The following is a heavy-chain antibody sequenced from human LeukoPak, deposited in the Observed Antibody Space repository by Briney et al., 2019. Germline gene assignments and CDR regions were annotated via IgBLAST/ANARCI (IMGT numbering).Heavy chain of an antibody. Sequence: GGSLRLSCAASGFTVSSYTMSWVRQAPGKGLEWVSAISGSGGSTYYADSVKGRFTISRDNSKNTLYLQMSSLRAEDTAVYYCAKDAIAAAGYFDYWGQGTLVTVSS. CDR1: GFTVSSYT. J-gene: IGHJ4*02. CDR3: AKDAIAAAGYFDY. D-gene: IGHD6-13*01. V-gene: IGHV3-23*01. CDR2: ISGSGGST.